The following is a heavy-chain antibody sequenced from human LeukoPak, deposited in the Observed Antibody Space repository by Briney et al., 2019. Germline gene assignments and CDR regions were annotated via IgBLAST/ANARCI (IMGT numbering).Heavy chain of an antibody. Sequence: SETLSLTCAVSDDSFSSHYWTWIRQPPGKGLEWIGYISYIGSTNYNPSLKSRVTILIDTSKNQFSLKLSSVTATDTAVYYCARDLVTVTKGFDIWGQGTMVSVSS. CDR1: DDSFSSHY. J-gene: IGHJ3*02. CDR2: ISYIGST. CDR3: ARDLVTVTKGFDI. V-gene: IGHV4-59*11. D-gene: IGHD4-17*01.